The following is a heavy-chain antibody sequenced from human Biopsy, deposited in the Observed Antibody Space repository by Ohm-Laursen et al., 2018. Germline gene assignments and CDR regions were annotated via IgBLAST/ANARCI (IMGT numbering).Heavy chain of an antibody. CDR1: GGSISSSSYY. D-gene: IGHD3-22*01. CDR3: ARDYDTSGYYYVS. CDR2: IFYRGST. Sequence: GTLSLTCTVSGGSISSSSYYWGWIRQPPGKGLEWIGSIFYRGSTHYKPSLKSRVNISVDTSKNQFSLKLNSVTAADTAVYYCARDYDTSGYYYVSWGQGTLVTVSS. J-gene: IGHJ5*02. V-gene: IGHV4-39*01.